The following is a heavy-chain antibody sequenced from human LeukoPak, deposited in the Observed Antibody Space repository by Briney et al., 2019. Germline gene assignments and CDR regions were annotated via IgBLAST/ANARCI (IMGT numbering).Heavy chain of an antibody. D-gene: IGHD3-10*01. CDR2: IRDSGGST. CDR1: GFTLSSCA. Sequence: GGSLRLSCVASGFTLSSCAMSWVRQAPGKGLEWVSGIRDSGGSTYYADSVKGRFTISRDNSKNTLYLQMNSLRAEDTAVYYCAKDLRGSGSYYIFGIEGYYFDYWGQGTLVTVSS. J-gene: IGHJ4*02. CDR3: AKDLRGSGSYYIFGIEGYYFDY. V-gene: IGHV3-23*01.